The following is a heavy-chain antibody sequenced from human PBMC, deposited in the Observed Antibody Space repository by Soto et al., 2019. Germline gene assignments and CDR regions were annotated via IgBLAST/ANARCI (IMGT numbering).Heavy chain of an antibody. J-gene: IGHJ6*02. V-gene: IGHV1-69*12. Sequence: QVQLVQSGAEVKKPGSSVKVSCKASGGTFSSYAISWVRQAPGQGLEWMGGIIPIFGTAPYAQKFQGRVTISADESTSTAYMELSSLRYEDTAVYYCARGEEMATISSYYYGMDVWGQGTTVTVSS. CDR1: GGTFSSYA. CDR2: IIPIFGTA. D-gene: IGHD5-12*01. CDR3: ARGEEMATISSYYYGMDV.